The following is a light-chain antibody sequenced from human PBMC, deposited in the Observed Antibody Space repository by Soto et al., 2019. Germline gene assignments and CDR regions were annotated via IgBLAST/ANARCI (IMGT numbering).Light chain of an antibody. J-gene: IGLJ3*02. Sequence: QSALTQPRSVSGSPGQSVTISCTGTSSDVGRYKFVSWYQQHPGKAPKVIIYDVSERPSGVPDRFSGSKSGNTASLTISGLQAEDEADYYCCSYAGNYIWVFGGGTKVTVL. CDR3: CSYAGNYIWV. CDR2: DVS. V-gene: IGLV2-11*01. CDR1: SSDVGRYKF.